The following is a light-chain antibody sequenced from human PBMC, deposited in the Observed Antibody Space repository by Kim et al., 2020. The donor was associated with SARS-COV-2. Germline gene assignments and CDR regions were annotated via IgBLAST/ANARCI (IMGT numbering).Light chain of an antibody. CDR1: QGINNH. J-gene: IGKJ4*01. Sequence: ASVRDRVTITCRASQGINNHFAWFQLKPGKVPKRLIYAASSLQSAVPSRFSGSGSGTEFTLTISSLQPEDSATYYCLQHSSYPLTFGGGTRVEIK. V-gene: IGKV1-17*03. CDR2: AAS. CDR3: LQHSSYPLT.